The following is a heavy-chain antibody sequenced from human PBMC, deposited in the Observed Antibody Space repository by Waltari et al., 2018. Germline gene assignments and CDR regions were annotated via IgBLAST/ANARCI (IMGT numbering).Heavy chain of an antibody. CDR3: AKAE. Sequence: QVQLVQSGGGVVQPGTSLRLSCVASGFKFGDYSVHWVRQAPGKGLEWVAAITYNGREKYYADSVKGRFTISRDNSKKTLDLQMNNLRVEDTAMYYCAKAEWG. CDR1: GFKFGDYS. CDR2: ITYNGREK. J-gene: IGHJ6*03. V-gene: IGHV3-30*18.